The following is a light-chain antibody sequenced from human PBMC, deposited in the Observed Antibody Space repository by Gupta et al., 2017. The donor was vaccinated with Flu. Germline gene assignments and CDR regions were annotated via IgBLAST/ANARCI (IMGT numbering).Light chain of an antibody. CDR2: GNN. CDR3: QSFDSTLSVV. CDR1: RSNLGAGYE. Sequence: RVTISCTGGRSNLGAGYEVHWYQQIPGTAPKLLIYGNNNRPSGVPARFVGSKSGTSASLAITGLQAEDEADYYCQSFDSTLSVVFGGGTKLTVL. V-gene: IGLV1-40*01. J-gene: IGLJ2*01.